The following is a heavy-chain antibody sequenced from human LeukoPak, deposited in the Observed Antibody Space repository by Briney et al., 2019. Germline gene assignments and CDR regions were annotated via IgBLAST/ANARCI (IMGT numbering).Heavy chain of an antibody. CDR2: ISGSGGST. Sequence: GGSLRLSCAASGFTFSTYAMNWVRQAPGKGLEWVSGISGSGGSTWYADSVKGRFTISRDNSKNTLYLQMNRLRADDTATYYCAKYRTGPPYGLDVWGQGTTVTVSS. V-gene: IGHV3-23*01. CDR1: GFTFSTYA. CDR3: AKYRTGPPYGLDV. D-gene: IGHD1-26*01. J-gene: IGHJ6*02.